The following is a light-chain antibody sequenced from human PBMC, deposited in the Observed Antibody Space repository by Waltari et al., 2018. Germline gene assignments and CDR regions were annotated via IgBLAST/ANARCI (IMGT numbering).Light chain of an antibody. J-gene: IGLJ2*01. CDR1: SSDIGGYNG. CDR3: CSYRSGGGL. V-gene: IGLV2-11*01. CDR2: DVS. Sequence: QSALTQPPSVSKSLGQSVTISCTGTSSDIGGYNGVSWYQQHSGTAPRLLIYDVSKRPSGVSVRFSGSKSGNTASLTISGLQAEDEADYYCCSYRSGGGLFGGGTRLTVL.